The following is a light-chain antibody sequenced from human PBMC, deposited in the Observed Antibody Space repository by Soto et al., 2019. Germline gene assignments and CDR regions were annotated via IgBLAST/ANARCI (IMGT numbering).Light chain of an antibody. CDR1: QSISIW. V-gene: IGKV1-5*01. J-gene: IGKJ1*01. CDR2: DAS. Sequence: DIQMTQSPSTLSASVGDRVTITCRASQSISIWLAWYQQKPGKAPNILIYDASTLVSGVPTRFSGSGSGTEFTLTISSLQPDDFATYYCQQYNNYFSWTFGQGTKVEIK. CDR3: QQYNNYFSWT.